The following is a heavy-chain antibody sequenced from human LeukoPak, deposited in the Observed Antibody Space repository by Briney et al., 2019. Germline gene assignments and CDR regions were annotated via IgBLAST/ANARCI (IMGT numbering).Heavy chain of an antibody. Sequence: SEALSRAFPVSGGSISSYYWSWIRPPPGKGREWSGYIYYSGTTNYNPSLKSRVTISVDTSKNQFSLKLSSVTAADTAVYYCARGVYIAAAQYGYWGQGTLVTVSS. D-gene: IGHD6-13*01. CDR1: GGSISSYY. CDR2: IYYSGTT. V-gene: IGHV4-59*01. CDR3: ARGVYIAAAQYGY. J-gene: IGHJ4*02.